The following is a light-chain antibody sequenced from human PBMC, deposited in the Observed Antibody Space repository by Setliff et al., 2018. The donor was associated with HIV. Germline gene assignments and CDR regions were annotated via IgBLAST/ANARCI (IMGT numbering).Light chain of an antibody. V-gene: IGLV2-11*01. CDR3: CSYAGTYTFEVV. Sequence: SALTQPRSVSGSPGQSVTISCTGTSSDVGAYNYVSWYQHHPGKAPKVMIYDVTKRPSGVPDRFSGSKSGNTASLTISGLQAEDEADYYCCSYAGTYTFEVVFGGGTKVTVL. CDR1: SSDVGAYNY. CDR2: DVT. J-gene: IGLJ2*01.